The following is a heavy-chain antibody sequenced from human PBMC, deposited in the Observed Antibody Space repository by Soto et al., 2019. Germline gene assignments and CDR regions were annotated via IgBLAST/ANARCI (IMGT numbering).Heavy chain of an antibody. V-gene: IGHV4-59*01. D-gene: IGHD6-19*01. Sequence: PSETLSLTCTVSGGSISSYYWSWIRQPPGKGLEWIGYTYYSGSTNYNPSLKSRVTISVDTSKNQFSLKLSSVTAADTAVYYCAGLIAVAGSFDPWGQGTLVTVS. CDR1: GGSISSYY. J-gene: IGHJ5*02. CDR3: AGLIAVAGSFDP. CDR2: TYYSGST.